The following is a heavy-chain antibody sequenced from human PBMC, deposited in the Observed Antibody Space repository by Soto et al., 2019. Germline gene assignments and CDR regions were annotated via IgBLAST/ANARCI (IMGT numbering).Heavy chain of an antibody. D-gene: IGHD4-17*01. Sequence: AXESLRLSCAASGFTFSSYGMHWVRQAPGKGLEWVAVIWYDGSNKYYADSVKGRFTISRDNSKNTLYLQMNSLRAEDTAVYYCARGGTTYGVYYSYGMDVWGQGTTVTVSS. J-gene: IGHJ6*02. CDR1: GFTFSSYG. CDR3: ARGGTTYGVYYSYGMDV. CDR2: IWYDGSNK. V-gene: IGHV3-33*01.